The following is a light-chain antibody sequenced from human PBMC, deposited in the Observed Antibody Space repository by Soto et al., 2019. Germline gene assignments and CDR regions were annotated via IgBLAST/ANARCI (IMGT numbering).Light chain of an antibody. CDR1: ASDIGTYNY. CDR2: EVS. J-gene: IGLJ1*01. Sequence: QSALTQPASVSGSPGQSITISCTGTASDIGTYNYVSWYQQHPGKAPKVIIYEVSNRPSGISHRFSGSKSGNTASLTISGLQAEYEADYYCSSYTSSSTRHVFGTGTKVTVL. V-gene: IGLV2-14*01. CDR3: SSYTSSSTRHV.